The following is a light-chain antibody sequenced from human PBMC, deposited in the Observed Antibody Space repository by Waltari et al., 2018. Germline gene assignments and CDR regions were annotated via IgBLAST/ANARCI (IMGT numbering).Light chain of an antibody. CDR1: SSDAGGNNF. V-gene: IGLV2-8*01. CDR2: EAT. J-gene: IGLJ2*01. CDR3: SSYGNRNVV. Sequence: QSALTQPPSASGSPGQSVTISCPGTSSDAGGNNFVSWYQQYPGQAPNVIIYEATKRPSGVPDRFSGSKSGNTASLTVSGLQAEDEADYYCSSYGNRNVVFGGGTKVTVL.